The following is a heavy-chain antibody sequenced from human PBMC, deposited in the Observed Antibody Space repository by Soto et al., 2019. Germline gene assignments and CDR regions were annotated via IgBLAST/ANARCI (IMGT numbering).Heavy chain of an antibody. Sequence: SETLSLTCAVYGGSFSGHSWTWIRQSPGKGLEWIGDINHSGRVNYSPSLKSRVTISLDTSKNQFSLTLRSVTAADTAVYYCARGREIFGAVTPFEYWGQGTQVTVSS. J-gene: IGHJ4*02. D-gene: IGHD3-3*01. CDR1: GGSFSGHS. CDR2: INHSGRV. V-gene: IGHV4-34*01. CDR3: ARGREIFGAVTPFEY.